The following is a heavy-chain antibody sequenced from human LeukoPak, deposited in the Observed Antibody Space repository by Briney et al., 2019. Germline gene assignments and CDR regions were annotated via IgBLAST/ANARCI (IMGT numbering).Heavy chain of an antibody. V-gene: IGHV3-21*01. CDR3: AGAGWEGSLFHFDY. Sequence: GGSLRLSCAASGFTFSSYSMNWVRQAPGKGLEWVSSISSSSSYIYYADSVKGRFTISRDNAKNSLYLQMNSLRAEDTAVYYCAGAGWEGSLFHFDYWGQGTLVTVSS. D-gene: IGHD2-21*01. J-gene: IGHJ4*02. CDR2: ISSSSSYI. CDR1: GFTFSSYS.